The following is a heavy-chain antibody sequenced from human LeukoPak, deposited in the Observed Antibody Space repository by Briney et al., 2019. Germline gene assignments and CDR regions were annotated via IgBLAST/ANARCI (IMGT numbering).Heavy chain of an antibody. J-gene: IGHJ6*02. D-gene: IGHD3-10*01. V-gene: IGHV5-51*01. Sequence: GESLTITCKGSGYSVTSYWVAWVRQMPGKGMEWMGIIYPGHSDTRYSPSFQGQVTISADKSISTAYLQWSSLKASDTAMYYCARRNYGSGSYPYGMDVWGQGTTVTVSS. CDR2: IYPGHSDT. CDR3: ARRNYGSGSYPYGMDV. CDR1: GYSVTSYW.